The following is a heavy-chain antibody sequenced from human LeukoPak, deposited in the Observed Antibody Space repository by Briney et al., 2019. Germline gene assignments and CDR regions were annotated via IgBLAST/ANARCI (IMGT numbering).Heavy chain of an antibody. J-gene: IGHJ3*01. D-gene: IGHD2-2*03. V-gene: IGHV1-18*01. CDR2: ISGYNGNT. CDR1: GYTFTTYS. Sequence: ASVKVSCKTSGYTFTTYSISWVRQAPGQGLEWMGWISGYNGNTVYAQKLQGRVTMTTDTSTSTAYMELRSLRSDDTAVYYCARDGYSYGLPFAFDFWGLGKMVT. CDR3: ARDGYSYGLPFAFDF.